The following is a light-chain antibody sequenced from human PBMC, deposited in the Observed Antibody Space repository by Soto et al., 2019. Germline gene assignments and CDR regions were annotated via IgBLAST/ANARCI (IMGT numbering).Light chain of an antibody. CDR1: SSDVGGYNY. V-gene: IGLV2-14*01. CDR2: EVS. Sequence: QSALTQPASVSGSPGQSITISCTGTSSDVGGYNYVSWYQQHPGKAPKLMIYEVSNRPSGVSNRFSGSKSGNTASLTISGLKAEEGAVYYCSSYTSSSIDYVFGPGTKLPV. CDR3: SSYTSSSIDYV. J-gene: IGLJ1*01.